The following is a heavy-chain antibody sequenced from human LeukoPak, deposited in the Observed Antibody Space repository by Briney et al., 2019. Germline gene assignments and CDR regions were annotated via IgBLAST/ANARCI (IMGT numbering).Heavy chain of an antibody. Sequence: SEPLSLTCTVSGGSNSSYYWSWIRQPPGKGLEWIGYIYYSGSTNYNPSLMSRVTISADPSKNQFSLKLSSVTAADTAVYYCARVSYCSSTSCPHYFDYWGQGTLVTVSS. J-gene: IGHJ4*02. CDR3: ARVSYCSSTSCPHYFDY. D-gene: IGHD2-2*01. V-gene: IGHV4-59*01. CDR2: IYYSGST. CDR1: GGSNSSYY.